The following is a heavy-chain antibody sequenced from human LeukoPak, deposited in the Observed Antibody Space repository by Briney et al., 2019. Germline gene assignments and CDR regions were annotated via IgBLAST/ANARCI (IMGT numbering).Heavy chain of an antibody. CDR1: GFTFDDYG. J-gene: IGHJ6*02. CDR2: INWNGGST. V-gene: IGHV3-20*01. Sequence: GGSLRLSCAASGFTFDDYGMSWVRQAPGKGLEWVSGINWNGGSTGYADSVKGRFTISRDNAKNSLYLQMNSLRAEDTALYHCARDSGYYYGMDVWGQGTTVTVSS. CDR3: ARDSGYYYGMDV.